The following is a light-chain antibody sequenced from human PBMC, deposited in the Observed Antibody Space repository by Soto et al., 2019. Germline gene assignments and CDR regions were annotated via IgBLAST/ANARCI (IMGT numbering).Light chain of an antibody. CDR1: SSDVGGYNY. CDR3: SSYRGSNTVV. CDR2: NAF. Sequence: QSALTQPASVSGSPGQSITISCTGTSSDVGGYNYVSWYQHHPGRAPKLMIYNAFDRPSGVSNRFSGSKSGNTASLTISGLQAEDEADYYCSSYRGSNTVVFGGGTTLTVL. V-gene: IGLV2-14*03. J-gene: IGLJ2*01.